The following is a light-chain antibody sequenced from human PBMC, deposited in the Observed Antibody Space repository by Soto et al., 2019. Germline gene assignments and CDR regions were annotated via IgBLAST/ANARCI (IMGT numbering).Light chain of an antibody. CDR3: QQRSNWPPGAT. CDR2: DAS. CDR1: QSVNSY. Sequence: EIVLTQSPATLSLSPGERATLSCRASQSVNSYLAWYQQKPGQAPRLLIYDASNRATGIPARFSGSGSGTDFTLTMSSLEPEDFAVYYCQQRSNWPPGATFGPGTKVDIK. J-gene: IGKJ3*01. V-gene: IGKV3-11*01.